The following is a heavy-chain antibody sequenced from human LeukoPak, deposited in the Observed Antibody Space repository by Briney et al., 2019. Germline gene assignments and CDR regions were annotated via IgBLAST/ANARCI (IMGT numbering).Heavy chain of an antibody. CDR3: ARDYGLNDYFSYTSNGDY. D-gene: IGHD2/OR15-2a*01. V-gene: IGHV3-66*01. J-gene: IGHJ4*02. Sequence: SGGTTYYADSVKGRFTISRDNSKNTLYLQMNSLRAEDTAVYYCARDYGLNDYFSYTSNGDYWGQGTLVTVSS. CDR2: SGGTT.